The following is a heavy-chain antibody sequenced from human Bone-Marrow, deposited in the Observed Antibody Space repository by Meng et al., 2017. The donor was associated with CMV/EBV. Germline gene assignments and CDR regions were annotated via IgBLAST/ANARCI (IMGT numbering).Heavy chain of an antibody. CDR2: IDPNSGNT. CDR1: GYTFTRYD. J-gene: IGHJ5*02. D-gene: IGHD3-3*01. V-gene: IGHV1-8*01. CDR3: ARADRSFDFWSGYPRFDP. Sequence: ASVKVSCKASGYTFTRYDIIWVRQATGQGLEWMGRIDPNSGNTGYAQKFQGRVTMTRNTSKSTAYMELSSLRSEDTAVYYCARADRSFDFWSGYPRFDPCGQGTLVTVSS.